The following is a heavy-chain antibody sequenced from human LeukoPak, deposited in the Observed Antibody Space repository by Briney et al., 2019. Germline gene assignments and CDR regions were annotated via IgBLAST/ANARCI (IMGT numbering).Heavy chain of an antibody. V-gene: IGHV3-23*01. J-gene: IGHJ4*02. CDR3: AYELVGAPDFDY. CDR1: GFTFSSYA. D-gene: IGHD1-26*01. CDR2: ISGSGGST. Sequence: GGSLRLSCAASGFTFSSYAMSWVRQASGKGLEWVSAISGSGGSTYYADSVKGRFTISRDNSKNTLYLQMNSLRAEDTAVYYCAYELVGAPDFDYWGQGTLVTVSS.